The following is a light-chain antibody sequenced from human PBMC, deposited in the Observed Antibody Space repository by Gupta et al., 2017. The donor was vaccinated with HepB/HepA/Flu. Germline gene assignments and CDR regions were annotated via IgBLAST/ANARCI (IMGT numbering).Light chain of an antibody. CDR3: QQSFSAPLT. J-gene: IGKJ4*01. CDR2: MAS. V-gene: IGKV1-39*01. Sequence: DIQMTQSPSSLSASVGDRITITCRASQSISRYLNWYQQRPGKAPKLLIYMASSLQSGVPSRFSGSGSGTDFTLTISSLQPEEFASYYCQQSFSAPLTFGGGTKVEIK. CDR1: QSISRY.